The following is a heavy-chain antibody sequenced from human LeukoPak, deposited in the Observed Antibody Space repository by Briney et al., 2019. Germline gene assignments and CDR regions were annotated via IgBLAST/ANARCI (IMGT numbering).Heavy chain of an antibody. J-gene: IGHJ4*02. CDR1: GFTFSSYI. CDR2: ISESSVYI. CDR3: AKSYYDSSGYPHSDLDY. V-gene: IGHV3-21*01. D-gene: IGHD3-22*01. Sequence: GGSLRLSCAGSGFTFSSYIMNWVRHAPGKGLEWVSSISESSVYINYADSVKGRFTISRDNAKYSLYLQMTSLRAEDTAVYYCAKSYYDSSGYPHSDLDYWGQGTLVTVSS.